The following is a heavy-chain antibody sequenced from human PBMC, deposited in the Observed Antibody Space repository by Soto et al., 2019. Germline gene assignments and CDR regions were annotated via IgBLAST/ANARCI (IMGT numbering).Heavy chain of an antibody. CDR2: ISGSGGST. J-gene: IGHJ6*03. Sequence: GGSLRLSCAASGFTFSSYAMSWVRQAPGKGLEWVSAISGSGGSTYYADSVKGRFTISRDNSKNTLYLQMNSLRAEDTAVYYCAKAPPRGFRYYYYYYMDVWGKGTTVTVSS. CDR1: GFTFSSYA. D-gene: IGHD3-16*01. CDR3: AKAPPRGFRYYYYYYMDV. V-gene: IGHV3-23*01.